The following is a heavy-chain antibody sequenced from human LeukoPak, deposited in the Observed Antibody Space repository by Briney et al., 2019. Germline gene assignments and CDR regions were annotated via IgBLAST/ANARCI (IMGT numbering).Heavy chain of an antibody. J-gene: IGHJ4*02. CDR1: GFTFSSYE. D-gene: IGHD3-22*01. CDR2: ISSSGSTI. CDR3: TMESGYYYFDY. Sequence: GGSLRLSCAASGFTFSSYEMNRVRQAPGKGLEWVSYISSSGSTIYYADSVKGRFTISRDNAKNSLYLQMNSLRAEDTAVYYCTMESGYYYFDYWGQGTLVTVSS. V-gene: IGHV3-48*03.